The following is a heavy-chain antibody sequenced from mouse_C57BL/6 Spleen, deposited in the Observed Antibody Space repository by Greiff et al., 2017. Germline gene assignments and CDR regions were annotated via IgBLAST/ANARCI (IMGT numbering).Heavy chain of an antibody. V-gene: IGHV1-69*01. Sequence: VQLQQPGAELVMPGASVKLSCKASGYTFTSYWMPWVKQRPGQGLEWIGEIDPSDSYTNYNQKFKGKSTLTVDTSSSTAYMQLSSLTSEDSAVYYCARQNWDGFAYWGQVTLVTVSA. CDR2: IDPSDSYT. D-gene: IGHD4-1*01. CDR3: ARQNWDGFAY. J-gene: IGHJ3*01. CDR1: GYTFTSYW.